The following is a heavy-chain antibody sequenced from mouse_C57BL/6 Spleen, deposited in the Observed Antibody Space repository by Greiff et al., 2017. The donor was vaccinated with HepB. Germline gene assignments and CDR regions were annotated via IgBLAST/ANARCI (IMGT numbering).Heavy chain of an antibody. J-gene: IGHJ3*01. Sequence: EVQLQQSGPELVKPGASVKISCKASGYTFTDYYMNWVKQSHGKSLEWIGDINPNNGGTSYNQKFKGKATLTVDKSSSTAYMERRSLTSEDSAVYYCARKGDYSNRFAYWGQGTLVTVSA. V-gene: IGHV1-26*01. CDR2: INPNNGGT. CDR3: ARKGDYSNRFAY. CDR1: GYTFTDYY. D-gene: IGHD2-5*01.